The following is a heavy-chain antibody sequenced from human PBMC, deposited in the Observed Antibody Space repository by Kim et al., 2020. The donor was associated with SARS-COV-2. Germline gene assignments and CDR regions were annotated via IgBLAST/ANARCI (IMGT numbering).Heavy chain of an antibody. CDR3: ARGGGGGSHY. V-gene: IGHV4-34*01. J-gene: IGHJ4*02. CDR1: GGSFSGYY. Sequence: SETLSLTCAVYGGSFSGYYWSWIRQPPGKGLEWIGEINHSGSTNYNPSLKSRVTISVDTSKNQFSLKLSSVTAADTAVYYCARGGGGGSHYWGQGTLVTVSS. D-gene: IGHD2-15*01. CDR2: INHSGST.